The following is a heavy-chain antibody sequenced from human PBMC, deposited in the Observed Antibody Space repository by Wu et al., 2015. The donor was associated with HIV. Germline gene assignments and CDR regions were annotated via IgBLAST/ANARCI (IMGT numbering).Heavy chain of an antibody. D-gene: IGHD3-10*01. J-gene: IGHJ3*02. CDR3: TRDELFRVDDAFDM. V-gene: IGHV1-69*13. Sequence: QVQLLQSGAEVKNPGSSVRVSCKASGATFKSYALSWVRQAPGQGLEWMGRLIPMYGAANYAQKFQGRVTITADESTNTAYMDVSGLRSDDTAVYYCTRDELFRVDDAFDMWGQGTLVTVSS. CDR2: LIPMYGAA. CDR1: GATFKSYA.